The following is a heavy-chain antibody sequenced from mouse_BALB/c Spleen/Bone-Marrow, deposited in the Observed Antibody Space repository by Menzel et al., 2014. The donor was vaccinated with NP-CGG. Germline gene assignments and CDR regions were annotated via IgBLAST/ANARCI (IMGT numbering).Heavy chain of an antibody. D-gene: IGHD2-10*02. Sequence: VQLQQSGPGLVAPSQGLSITCTVSGFSLTGFGINWIRQPPGKGLEWLGMIWGDGTTDYNSALKSRLSINKDNSKSXVFLKMNSLQAGDTARYYCAREKYGNYYAMDYWGQGTSVTVSS. V-gene: IGHV2-6-7*01. CDR1: GFSLTGFG. CDR2: IWGDGTT. J-gene: IGHJ4*01. CDR3: AREKYGNYYAMDY.